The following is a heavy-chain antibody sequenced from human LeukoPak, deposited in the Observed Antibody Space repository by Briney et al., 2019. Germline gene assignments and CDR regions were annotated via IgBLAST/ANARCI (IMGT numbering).Heavy chain of an antibody. CDR3: ARDSYGMDV. CDR1: GFTFSSYA. J-gene: IGHJ6*04. Sequence: GGSLRLSCAASGFTFSSYAMHWVRQAPGKGLEWVAVIAYDGSNEFYADPVKGRFTISRDSSKNTLYLQMNSLRAEDTAVYYCARDSYGMDVWGKETTVTVSS. V-gene: IGHV3-30*04. CDR2: IAYDGSNE.